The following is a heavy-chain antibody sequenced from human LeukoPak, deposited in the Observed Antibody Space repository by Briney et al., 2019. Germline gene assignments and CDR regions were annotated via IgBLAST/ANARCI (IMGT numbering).Heavy chain of an antibody. CDR1: GFTFSDYY. J-gene: IGHJ4*02. CDR3: ARDEFYGSGSYYIRFDY. V-gene: IGHV3-11*04. D-gene: IGHD3-10*01. CDR2: ISSSGSTI. Sequence: GGSLRLSCAASGFTFSDYYMSWIRQAPGKGLEWVSYISSSGSTIYYADSVKGRFTISRDNAKNSLYLQMNSLRAEDTAVYYCARDEFYGSGSYYIRFDYWGRGTLVTVSS.